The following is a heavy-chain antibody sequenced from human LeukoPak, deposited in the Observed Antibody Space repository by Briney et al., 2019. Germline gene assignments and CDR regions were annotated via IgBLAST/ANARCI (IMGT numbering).Heavy chain of an antibody. Sequence: GASVKVSCKASGYTFTSYDINWVRQATGQGLEWMGWMNPNSGNTGYAQKFQGRVTITRNTSISTAYMELSSLRSEDTAVYYCARVIKDVEDGYNWSPNWFDPWGQRTLVTVSS. V-gene: IGHV1-8*03. J-gene: IGHJ5*02. CDR1: GYTFTSYD. CDR3: ARVIKDVEDGYNWSPNWFDP. D-gene: IGHD5-24*01. CDR2: MNPNSGNT.